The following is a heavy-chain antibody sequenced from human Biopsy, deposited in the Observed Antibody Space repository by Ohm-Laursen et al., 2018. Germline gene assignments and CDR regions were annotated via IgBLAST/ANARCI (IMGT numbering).Heavy chain of an antibody. J-gene: IGHJ6*02. CDR1: GYTFTSYG. Sequence: ASVKVSCKASGYTFTSYGISWVRQAPGQGLEWMGWINTENGNTIYAQNLQGRVTMTADTSTSTAYMEVTSLRSDDTAVYYCERAKLEPVYYYYGMDVWGQGTTVTVSS. V-gene: IGHV1-18*01. CDR3: ERAKLEPVYYYYGMDV. CDR2: INTENGNT. D-gene: IGHD1-1*01.